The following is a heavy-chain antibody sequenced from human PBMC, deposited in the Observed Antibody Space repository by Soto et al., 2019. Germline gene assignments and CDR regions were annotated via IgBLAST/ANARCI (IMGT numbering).Heavy chain of an antibody. CDR3: ASVDYGAYIPHFDY. V-gene: IGHV3-23*01. CDR2: ITGSGGST. D-gene: IGHD4-17*01. Sequence: PGGSLRLSCAASGFTFYNYAMNWVRQAPGNGLEWVSTITGSGGSTFYADSVKGRFTISRDNSKNTLYLQMNSLRAEDTAIYYRASVDYGAYIPHFDYWGQGTLVTVSS. CDR1: GFTFYNYA. J-gene: IGHJ4*02.